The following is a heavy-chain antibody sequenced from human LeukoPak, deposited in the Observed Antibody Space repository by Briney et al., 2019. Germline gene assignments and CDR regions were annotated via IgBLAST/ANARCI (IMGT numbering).Heavy chain of an antibody. CDR2: IYHSGSS. J-gene: IGHJ4*02. CDR1: GYSISSGYY. D-gene: IGHD2-2*01. CDR3: AREFCGSAFCYPYYFDH. V-gene: IGHV4-38-2*02. Sequence: PSETLSLTCAVSGYSISSGYYWGWIRQPPGKGLEWIGSIYHSGSSYYKPSLKSRVTISVDTSKNQFSLRLTFVTAADTAVYYCAREFCGSAFCYPYYFDHWGQGTLVTVSS.